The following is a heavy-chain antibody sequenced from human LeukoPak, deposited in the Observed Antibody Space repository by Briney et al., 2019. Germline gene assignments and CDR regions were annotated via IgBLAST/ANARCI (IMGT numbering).Heavy chain of an antibody. CDR1: GGSFSGYY. D-gene: IGHD6-13*01. V-gene: IGHV4-59*01. CDR3: ARSSSWYTIDY. Sequence: SETLSLTCAVYGGSFSGYYWSWIRQPPGKGLEWIGYIHYSGSTNYNPSLKSRVTISEDTSKNQFSLKLTSVTAADTAVYYCARSSSWYTIDYWGQGTLVTVSS. CDR2: IHYSGST. J-gene: IGHJ4*02.